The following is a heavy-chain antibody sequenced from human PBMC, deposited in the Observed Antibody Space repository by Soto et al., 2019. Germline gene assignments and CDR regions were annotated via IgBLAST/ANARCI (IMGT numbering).Heavy chain of an antibody. CDR1: GGTFSSYA. J-gene: IGHJ3*02. CDR2: IIPIFGTA. CDR3: ARGIPMTTVKPDAFDI. V-gene: IGHV1-69*01. D-gene: IGHD4-17*01. Sequence: VQLVQSGAEVKKPGSSVKVSCKASGGTFSSYAISWVRQAPGQGLEWMGGIIPIFGTANYAQKFQGRVTITADESTSTAYMELSSLRSEDTAVYYCARGIPMTTVKPDAFDIWGQGTMVTVSS.